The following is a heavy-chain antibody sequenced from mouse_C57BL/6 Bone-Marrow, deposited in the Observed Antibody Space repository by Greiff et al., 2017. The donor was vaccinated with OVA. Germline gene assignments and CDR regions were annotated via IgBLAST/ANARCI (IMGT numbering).Heavy chain of an antibody. D-gene: IGHD3-1*01. Sequence: VQLKQSGPELVKPGASVKIPCKASGYTFTDYNMDWVKQSHGKSLEWIGDINPNNGGTIYNQKFKGKATLTVDKSSSTAYMELRSLTSEDTAVYYCARKGLTFYAMDYWGQGTSVTVSS. J-gene: IGHJ4*01. CDR2: INPNNGGT. CDR3: ARKGLTFYAMDY. V-gene: IGHV1-18*01. CDR1: GYTFTDYN.